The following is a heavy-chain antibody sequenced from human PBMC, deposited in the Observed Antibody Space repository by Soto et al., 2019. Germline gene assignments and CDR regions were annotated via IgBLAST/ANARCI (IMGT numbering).Heavy chain of an antibody. V-gene: IGHV1-18*01. J-gene: IGHJ3*02. CDR2: ISAYNGNI. D-gene: IGHD3-22*01. CDR1: GYIFTNYG. CDR3: ARGPYYYDSSGYRPTDAFDI. Sequence: GASVKVSCKASGYIFTNYGISWVRQAPGQGLEWMGWISAYNGNIKYAQKLQGRVTMTTDTSTSTAYMELRSLKSDDTAVYYCARGPYYYDSSGYRPTDAFDIWGQGTMVTGSS.